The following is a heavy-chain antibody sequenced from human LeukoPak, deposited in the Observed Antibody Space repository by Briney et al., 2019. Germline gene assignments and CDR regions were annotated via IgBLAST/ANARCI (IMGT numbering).Heavy chain of an antibody. J-gene: IGHJ4*02. Sequence: GGSLRLSCAASGFTFSDYYMSWLRQAPGKGLEWVSYISGSGSTIYYADSVKGRFTISRDNAKHSLYLQINSLRAEDTAVYCCARSGLYGSGSYYFDYRGQGTLVTVCS. CDR3: ARSGLYGSGSYYFDY. CDR1: GFTFSDYY. CDR2: ISGSGSTI. V-gene: IGHV3-11*01. D-gene: IGHD3-10*01.